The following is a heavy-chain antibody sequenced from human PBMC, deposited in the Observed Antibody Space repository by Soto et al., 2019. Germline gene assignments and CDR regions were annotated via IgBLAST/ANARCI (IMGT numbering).Heavy chain of an antibody. CDR1: GGTFSSYA. J-gene: IGHJ6*02. V-gene: IGHV1-69*06. CDR2: IIPIFGTA. D-gene: IGHD2-15*01. CDR3: ARVNATVLYGMDV. Sequence: SVKVSCKASGGTFSSYAISWVRQAPGQGLEWMGGIIPIFGTANYAQKFQGRVTITADKSTSTAYMELSSLRSEDTAVYYCARVNATVLYGMDVWGQGTTVTVSS.